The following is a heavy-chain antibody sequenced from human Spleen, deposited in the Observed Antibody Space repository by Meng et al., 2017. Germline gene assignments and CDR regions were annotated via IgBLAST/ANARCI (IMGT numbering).Heavy chain of an antibody. J-gene: IGHJ6*02. CDR1: GGSFSGYY. D-gene: IGHD4-17*01. Sequence: SQTLSLTCAVYGGSFSGYYWSWIRQPPGKGLEWIGEINHSGSTNYNPSLKRRVTISVDTSKNQFSLKLSSVTAADTAVYYCARLDYGDYVYYYYYGMDVWGQGTTVTVSS. CDR2: INHSGST. CDR3: ARLDYGDYVYYYYYGMDV. V-gene: IGHV4-34*01.